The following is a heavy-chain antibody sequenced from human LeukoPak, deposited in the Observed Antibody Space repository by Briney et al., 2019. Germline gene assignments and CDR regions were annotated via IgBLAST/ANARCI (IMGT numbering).Heavy chain of an antibody. J-gene: IGHJ4*02. CDR2: IYYSGST. CDR1: GGSISSSSYY. CDR3: ARLSVDY. Sequence: SGTLSLTCTVSGGSISSSSYYWGWIRQPPGKGLEWIGSIYYSGSTYYNPSLKSRVTISVDTSKNQFSLKLSSVTAADTAVYYCARLSVDYWGQGTLVTVSS. D-gene: IGHD1-26*01. V-gene: IGHV4-39*07.